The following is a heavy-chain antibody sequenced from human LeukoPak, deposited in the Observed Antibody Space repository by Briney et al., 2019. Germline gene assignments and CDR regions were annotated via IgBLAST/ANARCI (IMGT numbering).Heavy chain of an antibody. V-gene: IGHV3-33*01. D-gene: IGHD5-24*01. CDR3: ARILRLHTPRAFDI. Sequence: PGRSLRLSCAASGFTFSTYGMHWVRQAQGKGLEWVALIWYDGSNENYADSVKGRFTISRDNSRNTLYLQMNSLRAEDTAVYYCARILRLHTPRAFDIWGQGTMVTVSS. CDR1: GFTFSTYG. J-gene: IGHJ3*02. CDR2: IWYDGSNE.